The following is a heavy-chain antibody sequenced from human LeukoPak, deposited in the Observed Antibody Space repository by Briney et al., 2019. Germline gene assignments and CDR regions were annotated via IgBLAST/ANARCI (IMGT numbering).Heavy chain of an antibody. V-gene: IGHV3-74*01. Sequence: GGSLRLSCAASRFNVNNYWMHWVRQAPGKGLVGVSRINEDGRVTSYATSVRGRFTIFRDSAENTLHLQMNSLRAEDTAVYYCVKDFGGELDSWGQGTLVTVTS. CDR1: RFNVNNYW. D-gene: IGHD3-10*01. CDR3: VKDFGGELDS. CDR2: INEDGRVT. J-gene: IGHJ5*01.